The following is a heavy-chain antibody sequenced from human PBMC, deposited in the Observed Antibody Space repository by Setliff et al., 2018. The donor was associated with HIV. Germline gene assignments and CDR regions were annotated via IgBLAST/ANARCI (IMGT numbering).Heavy chain of an antibody. J-gene: IGHJ5*01. CDR3: ATLVGTNGVVWFDP. D-gene: IGHD1-26*01. Sequence: PGESLKISCKGSGFTFTDYWIGWVRQMPEKGLEWMGIIYPDDSGTRYSPSFQGQVTLSADKSINTTYLQWSSLKASDTAMYYCATLVGTNGVVWFDPWGQGTLVTVSS. V-gene: IGHV5-51*01. CDR2: IYPDDSGT. CDR1: GFTFTDYW.